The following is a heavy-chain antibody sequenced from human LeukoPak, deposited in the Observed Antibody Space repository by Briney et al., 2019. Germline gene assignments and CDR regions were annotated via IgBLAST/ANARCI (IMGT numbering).Heavy chain of an antibody. V-gene: IGHV1-69*13. CDR2: IIPIFGAA. CDR1: VGTFINYP. CDR3: ARDQWYSYGPAPYWYFDL. J-gene: IGHJ2*01. Sequence: SVKVSCKPSVGTFINYPISWVRPAPAQGLAWMGGIIPIFGAANYAQKFQGRVTITADESTSTAYMQLNSQRSEDTAVYYCARDQWYSYGPAPYWYFDLWGRGTLVSVSS. D-gene: IGHD5-18*01.